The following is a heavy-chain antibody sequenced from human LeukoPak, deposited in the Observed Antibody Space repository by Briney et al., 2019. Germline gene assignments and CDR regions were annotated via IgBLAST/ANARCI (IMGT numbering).Heavy chain of an antibody. D-gene: IGHD1-14*01. CDR1: GGSFSGYS. Sequence: SETLSLTRAVYGGSFSGYSWGGVRQPPGKGVGWIGYIYFSGSTNYNPSLKSRVTITVDTSKNQVSLKLSSVTAADTAVYYCARVISRSPHLPPSYYYYYYLDVWGKGTTVTVSS. CDR3: ARVISRSPHLPPSYYYYYYLDV. CDR2: IYFSGST. V-gene: IGHV4-59*01. J-gene: IGHJ6*03.